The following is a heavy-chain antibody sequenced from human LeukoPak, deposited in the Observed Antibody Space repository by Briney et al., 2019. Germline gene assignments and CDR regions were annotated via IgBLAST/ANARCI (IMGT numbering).Heavy chain of an antibody. Sequence: GASVKVSCKASGHTLAGYYMHWVRQAPGQGLEWMGWINPNSGGTNYAQKFQGRVTVTRDTSISTAYMELSRLRSDDTAVYYCARPQLGVNWFDPWGQGTLVTVSS. D-gene: IGHD6-13*01. J-gene: IGHJ5*02. CDR3: ARPQLGVNWFDP. CDR1: GHTLAGYY. V-gene: IGHV1-2*02. CDR2: INPNSGGT.